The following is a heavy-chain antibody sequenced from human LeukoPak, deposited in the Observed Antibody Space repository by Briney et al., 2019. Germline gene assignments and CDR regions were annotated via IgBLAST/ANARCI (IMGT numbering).Heavy chain of an antibody. CDR2: IYYSGST. J-gene: IGHJ4*02. V-gene: IGHV4-39*01. CDR3: ARPASSGWYPFDY. CDR1: GGSLSRSSYY. Sequence: SETLSLTCTVSGGSLSRSSYYWGWIRKPPGKGLEWIGSIYYSGSTYYNPSLKSRVTISIDTSRNQFSLNLSSVTAADMAVYYCARPASSGWYPFDYWGQGTLVSVSS. D-gene: IGHD6-19*01.